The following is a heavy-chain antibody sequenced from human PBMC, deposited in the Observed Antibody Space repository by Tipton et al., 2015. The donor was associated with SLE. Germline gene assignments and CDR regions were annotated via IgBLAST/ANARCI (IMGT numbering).Heavy chain of an antibody. Sequence: TLSLTCAVSGGSISSHYSSWIRPTPGKGLEWIGDIYYSGSTNYNPSLKSRVTISVDTSKNQFSLKLSSVTAADTAVYYCARGAAVEYSSSWYDYWGQGTLVTVSS. J-gene: IGHJ4*02. CDR1: GGSISSHY. V-gene: IGHV4-59*11. D-gene: IGHD6-13*01. CDR2: IYYSGST. CDR3: ARGAAVEYSSSWYDY.